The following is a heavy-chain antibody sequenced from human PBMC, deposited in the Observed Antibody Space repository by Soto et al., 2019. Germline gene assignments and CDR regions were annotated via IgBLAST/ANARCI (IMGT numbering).Heavy chain of an antibody. CDR1: GGSISSGDYY. D-gene: IGHD6-6*01. J-gene: IGHJ6*02. CDR2: IYYSGST. CDR3: ARGEYSSSGAFYYYYYGMDV. Sequence: SETLSLTCAVSGGSISSGDYYWSWIRQPPGKGLEWIGYIYYSGSTYYNPSLKSRVTISVDTSKNQFSLKLSSVTAADTAVYYCARGEYSSSGAFYYYYYGMDVWGQGTTVTVSS. V-gene: IGHV4-30-4*01.